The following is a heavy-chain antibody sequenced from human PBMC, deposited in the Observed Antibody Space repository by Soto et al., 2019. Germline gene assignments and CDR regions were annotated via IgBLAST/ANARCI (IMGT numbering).Heavy chain of an antibody. J-gene: IGHJ2*01. CDR1: GYTFTTYS. CDR3: AREKFYGSSGYYVGNWYFDL. V-gene: IGHV1-18*04. Sequence: QVQLVQSGAEVKKPGASVNVSCKASGYTFTTYSVTWMRQAPGQGLEWMGRINAFSGITKYAQNLQDRITMTTDTSTSTAYMELRSLRSEDTAIYYCAREKFYGSSGYYVGNWYFDLWGRGTLVTVSS. CDR2: INAFSGIT. D-gene: IGHD3-22*01.